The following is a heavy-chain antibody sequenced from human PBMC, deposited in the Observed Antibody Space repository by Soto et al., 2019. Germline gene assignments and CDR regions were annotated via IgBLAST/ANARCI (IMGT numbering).Heavy chain of an antibody. CDR3: AELAAAGTRYYFDY. D-gene: IGHD6-13*01. Sequence: SVKVSCKASGGTFSSYASSWVRQAPGQGLEWMGGIIPIFGTANYAQKFQGRVTITADESTSTAYMALSSLRSEDTAVYYCAELAAAGTRYYFDYWGQGTPVTVSS. V-gene: IGHV1-69*13. J-gene: IGHJ4*02. CDR1: GGTFSSYA. CDR2: IIPIFGTA.